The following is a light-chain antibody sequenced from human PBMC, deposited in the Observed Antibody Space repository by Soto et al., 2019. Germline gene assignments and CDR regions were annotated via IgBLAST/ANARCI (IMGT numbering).Light chain of an antibody. CDR3: CSYAGSYTFYV. V-gene: IGLV2-11*01. J-gene: IGLJ1*01. CDR1: SSDVGGYNY. CDR2: VAS. Sequence: QSVLTQPRSVSGSPGQSVTISCTGTSSDVGGYNYVSWYQQHPGKAPKLMIYVASKRPSGVPDRFSGSKSGNTASLTISGLQAEDEADYYCCSYAGSYTFYVFGTGTKVTVL.